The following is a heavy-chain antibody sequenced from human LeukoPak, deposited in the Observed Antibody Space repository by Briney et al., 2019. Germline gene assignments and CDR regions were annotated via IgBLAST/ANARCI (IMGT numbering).Heavy chain of an antibody. CDR1: GYTFTSYY. D-gene: IGHD1-26*01. J-gene: IGHJ4*02. V-gene: IGHV1-46*01. CDR2: INPSSGSA. CDR3: ARGVGSTANDFDY. Sequence: GASVKASCKASGYTFTSYYMHWVRQAPGQGLEWMGIINPSSGSASHAQKFQGRVTMTRDTSTSTVYMELSSLTSEDTAVYYCARGVGSTANDFDYWGQGTLVTVSS.